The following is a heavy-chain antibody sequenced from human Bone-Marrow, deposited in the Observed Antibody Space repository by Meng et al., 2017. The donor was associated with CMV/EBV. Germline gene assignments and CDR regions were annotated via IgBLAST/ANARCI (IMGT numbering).Heavy chain of an antibody. J-gene: IGHJ4*02. CDR3: ARSGYSSSWYGL. CDR1: GGSISSYY. V-gene: IGHV4-34*01. CDR2: INHSGST. Sequence: SEPLSLTCTVSGGSISSYYWSWIRQPPGKGLEWIGEINHSGSTNYNPSLKSRVTISVDTSKNQFSLKLSSVTAADTAVYYCARSGYSSSWYGLWGQGTLVTVSS. D-gene: IGHD6-13*01.